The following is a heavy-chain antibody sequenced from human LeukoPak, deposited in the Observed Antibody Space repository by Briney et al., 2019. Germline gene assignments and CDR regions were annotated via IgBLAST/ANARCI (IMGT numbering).Heavy chain of an antibody. CDR3: ARELVAATYFYHYGMDV. CDR2: AYYNGNT. J-gene: IGHJ6*02. CDR1: GGSIRSSNYY. Sequence: PSETLSLTCIVSGGSIRSSNYYWGWIRNPPGKGPDGLGRAYYNGNTYYNDSLKSRVIIPIDTSKNQFSLKVTSVTAADTAVYYCARELVAATYFYHYGMDVWGQGTTVTVSS. V-gene: IGHV4-39*02. D-gene: IGHD2-15*01.